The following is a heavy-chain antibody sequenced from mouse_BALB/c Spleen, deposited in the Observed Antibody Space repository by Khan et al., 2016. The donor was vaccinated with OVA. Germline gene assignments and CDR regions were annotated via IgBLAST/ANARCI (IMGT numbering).Heavy chain of an antibody. D-gene: IGHD6-2*01. CDR1: GYNFTNYW. CDR2: IYPGTGSI. V-gene: IGHV1-76*01. J-gene: IGHJ2*01. CDR3: ARAEGASHYFDY. Sequence: QVQLKESGAELVRPGASVKLSCKTSGYNFTNYWNHWVKQRSGQGLEWIARIYPGTGSIYYNEKFQGKATMTADKSSSTAHMQLSSLQSEAAAVDFCARAEGASHYFDYWGQGTTLTVSS.